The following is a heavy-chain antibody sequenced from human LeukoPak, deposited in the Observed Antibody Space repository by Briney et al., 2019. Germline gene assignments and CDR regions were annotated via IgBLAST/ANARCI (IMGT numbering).Heavy chain of an antibody. D-gene: IGHD5-12*01. CDR2: TFYSGST. CDR3: ARRGYTTNGGHWFDP. Sequence: SETLSLTCTVSGGSISSGDYYWSWIRQPPGKGLEWIGYTFYSGSTIYNPSLKSRITISVDTSKNQSSLRLSSVTAADMAVYYCARRGYTTNGGHWFDPWGQGTLVTVSS. CDR1: GGSISSGDYY. J-gene: IGHJ5*02. V-gene: IGHV4-61*08.